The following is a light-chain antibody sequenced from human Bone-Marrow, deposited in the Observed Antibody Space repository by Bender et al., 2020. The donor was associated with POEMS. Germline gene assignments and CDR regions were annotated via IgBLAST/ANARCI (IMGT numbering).Light chain of an antibody. CDR1: DLGDKY. V-gene: IGLV3-1*01. Sequence: SYEVTQPPSVSLSSGQTASITCSGDDLGDKYVVWYQQKPGQSPVLVIYQDTKRPSGIPERFSGSNSGNTATLTISGTQAMDEADYYCQAWDTYSVIFGGGTKLTVL. CDR3: QAWDTYSVI. CDR2: QDT. J-gene: IGLJ2*01.